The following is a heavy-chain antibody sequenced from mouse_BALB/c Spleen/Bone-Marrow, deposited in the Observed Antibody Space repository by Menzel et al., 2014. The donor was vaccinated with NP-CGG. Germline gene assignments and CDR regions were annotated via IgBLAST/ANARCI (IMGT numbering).Heavy chain of an antibody. V-gene: IGHV1-47*01. Sequence: QVQLQQSGPELVKPGALVKMSCKAFGYTFTTYPIEWMKQNHGKSLEWIGNFHPYNDDTKYNEKFKGKAKLTVEKSSSTVYLELSRLTSDDSAVYYCARGYGNWYFDVWGAGTPVTASS. CDR2: FHPYNDDT. CDR3: ARGYGNWYFDV. D-gene: IGHD2-10*02. CDR1: GYTFTTYP. J-gene: IGHJ1*01.